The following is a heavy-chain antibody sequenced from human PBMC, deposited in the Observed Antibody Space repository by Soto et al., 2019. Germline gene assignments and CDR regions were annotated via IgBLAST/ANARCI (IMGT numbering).Heavy chain of an antibody. D-gene: IGHD6-13*01. CDR2: IYHSGSN. Sequence: SETLSLTCTVSGGPISSGNYYWSWIRQHPGKGLEWIGYIYHSGSNYYNPSLRSRVTLSVDTSKNQFSLKLSSVTAADTAVYYCARARAGHNYFDFWRQRPLVTASS. CDR3: ARARAGHNYFDF. J-gene: IGHJ4*02. CDR1: GGPISSGNYY. V-gene: IGHV4-31*03.